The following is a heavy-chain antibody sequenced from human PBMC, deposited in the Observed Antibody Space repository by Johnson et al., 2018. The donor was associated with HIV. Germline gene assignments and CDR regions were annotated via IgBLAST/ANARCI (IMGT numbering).Heavy chain of an antibody. CDR2: VKQDGSEK. V-gene: IGHV3-7*05. CDR1: GFTFSSYW. J-gene: IGHJ3*02. Sequence: VQLVESGGGLVQPGGSLRLSCATSGFTFSSYWMSWVRQAPGKGLEWVATVKQDGSEKYYVDSVKGRFTISRDHATNSLYLQMNGLRAEDTAVYYCARLPSRGGTIKDAFDIWGQGTMVTVSS. D-gene: IGHD2-15*01. CDR3: ARLPSRGGTIKDAFDI.